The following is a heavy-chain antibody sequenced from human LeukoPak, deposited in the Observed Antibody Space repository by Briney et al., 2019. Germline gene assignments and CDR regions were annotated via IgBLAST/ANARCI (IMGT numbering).Heavy chain of an antibody. CDR3: ARDSVGFDPISSWYSNLGGGDY. V-gene: IGHV3-30-3*01. J-gene: IGHJ4*02. CDR1: GFTFSSYA. Sequence: GGSLRLSCAASGFTFSSYAMHWVRQAPGKGLEWVAVISYDGSNKYYADSVKGRFTISRDNSKNTLYLQMNSLRAEDTAVYYCARDSVGFDPISSWYSNLGGGDYWGQGTLVTVSS. CDR2: ISYDGSNK. D-gene: IGHD6-13*01.